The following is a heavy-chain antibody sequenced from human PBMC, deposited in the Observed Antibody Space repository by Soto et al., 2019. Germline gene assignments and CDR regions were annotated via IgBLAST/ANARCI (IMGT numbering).Heavy chain of an antibody. V-gene: IGHV1-69*13. J-gene: IGHJ6*02. Sequence: SVKVSCKASGGTFSSYAISWVRQAPGQGLEWMGGIIPIFGTANYAQKFQGRVTITADESTSTAYMELSSLRSEDTAVYYCARDYQDCSGGSCYYYYYGMDVWGQGTTVTVS. D-gene: IGHD2-15*01. CDR2: IIPIFGTA. CDR1: GGTFSSYA. CDR3: ARDYQDCSGGSCYYYYYGMDV.